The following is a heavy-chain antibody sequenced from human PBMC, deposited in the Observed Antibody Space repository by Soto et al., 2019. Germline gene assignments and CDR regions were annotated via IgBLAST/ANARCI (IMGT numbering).Heavy chain of an antibody. CDR1: GYSFTSYW. V-gene: IGHV5-51*01. CDR3: ARHKAGYCPTTSCHPADY. D-gene: IGHD2-2*03. J-gene: IGHJ4*02. CDR2: IYPGDSDT. Sequence: LGESLKISCKGSGYSFTSYWIGWLRQMPGKGLEWMGIIYPGDSDTKYSPSFQGQVTISADKSINTAYLEWSSLKASDTATYYCARHKAGYCPTTSCHPADYCGQGPLVTVYS.